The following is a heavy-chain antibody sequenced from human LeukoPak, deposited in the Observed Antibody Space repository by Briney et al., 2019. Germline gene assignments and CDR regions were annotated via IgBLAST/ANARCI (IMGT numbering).Heavy chain of an antibody. CDR3: ARALGYCSGGSCYSGYYYGMDV. Sequence: GGSLRLSCAASGFTFSSYAMHWVRQAPGKGLEWVAVISYDGSNKYYADSVKGRFTISRDNSKNTLYLQMNSLRAEDTAVYYCARALGYCSGGSCYSGYYYGMDVWGQGTTVTVSS. CDR1: GFTFSSYA. V-gene: IGHV3-30-3*01. J-gene: IGHJ6*02. D-gene: IGHD2-15*01. CDR2: ISYDGSNK.